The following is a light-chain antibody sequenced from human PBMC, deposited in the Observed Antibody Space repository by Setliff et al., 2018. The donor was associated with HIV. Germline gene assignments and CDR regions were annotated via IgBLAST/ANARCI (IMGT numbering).Light chain of an antibody. CDR3: CSFAGSDTWI. Sequence: QSALAQPASASGSPGQSITIFCTGSSSDVGAYMSVSWYQQHPGEVPKLIIYDVTKRPSGVSNRFSGSKSGTTASLTISGLQAEDEADYYCCSFAGSDTWIFGGGTKVTVL. CDR2: DVT. CDR1: SSDVGAYMS. V-gene: IGLV2-23*02. J-gene: IGLJ2*01.